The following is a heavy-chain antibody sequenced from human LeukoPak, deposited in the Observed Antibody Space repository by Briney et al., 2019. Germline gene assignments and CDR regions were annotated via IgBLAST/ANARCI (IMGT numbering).Heavy chain of an antibody. Sequence: SETLSLTCTVSGGSISSYYWSWIRQPPGKGLEWIGYIYYSGSTNYNPSLKSRVTISVDTSKNQFSLKLSSVTAADTAVYYCARSYYDFWSGYSVANAFDIWGQGKMVTVSS. J-gene: IGHJ3*02. D-gene: IGHD3-3*01. CDR2: IYYSGST. CDR1: GGSISSYY. CDR3: ARSYYDFWSGYSVANAFDI. V-gene: IGHV4-59*01.